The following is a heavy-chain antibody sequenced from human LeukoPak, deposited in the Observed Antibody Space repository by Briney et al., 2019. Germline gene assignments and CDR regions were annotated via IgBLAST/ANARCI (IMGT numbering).Heavy chain of an antibody. CDR2: INHSGST. D-gene: IGHD2-2*03. Sequence: SETLSLTCAVYGGSFSGYYWSWIRQPPGKGLEWIGEINHSGSTNYNPSLKSRVTISVDTSKNQFSLKLSSVTAADTAVYYCARSHIRSWIHVDDWGQGTLVTVSS. CDR1: GGSFSGYY. CDR3: ARSHIRSWIHVDD. J-gene: IGHJ4*02. V-gene: IGHV4-34*01.